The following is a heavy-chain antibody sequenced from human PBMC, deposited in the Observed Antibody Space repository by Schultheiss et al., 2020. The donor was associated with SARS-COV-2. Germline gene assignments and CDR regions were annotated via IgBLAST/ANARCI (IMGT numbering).Heavy chain of an antibody. CDR3: ARLHSNSGNNWYFDL. D-gene: IGHD4-11*01. CDR2: ITTSSSNI. CDR1: GFTFSSYN. J-gene: IGHJ2*01. V-gene: IGHV3-48*02. Sequence: GSLRLSCAASGFTFSSYNMNWVRQAPGKGLEWLSYITTSSSNIYYAGSVKGRFTISRDNAKNSLYLQMNSLRDEDTAVYYCARLHSNSGNNWYFDLWGRGTLVTVSS.